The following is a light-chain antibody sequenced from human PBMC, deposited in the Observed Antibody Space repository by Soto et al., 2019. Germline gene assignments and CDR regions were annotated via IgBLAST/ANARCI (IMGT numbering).Light chain of an antibody. CDR3: QRRSNGSIT. J-gene: IGKJ5*01. Sequence: EIVLTQSPATVALSPGERATLSCRASQSVSSYLAWYQQKPGQAPRLLIYDASNRATGIPARFSGSGSGTDFTLNSSSLAPEDFAVYYCQRRSNGSITFGQGTRLEIK. V-gene: IGKV3-11*01. CDR1: QSVSSY. CDR2: DAS.